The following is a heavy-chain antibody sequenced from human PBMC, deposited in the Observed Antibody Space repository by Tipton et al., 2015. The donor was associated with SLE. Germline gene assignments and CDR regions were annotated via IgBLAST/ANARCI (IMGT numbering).Heavy chain of an antibody. V-gene: IGHV4-39*01. CDR1: GGSISSSSSYY. D-gene: IGHD6-19*01. J-gene: IGHJ3*02. Sequence: TLSLTCAVYGGSISSSSSYYWAWIRQPPGKGVEWIGEVYHRGSTNYNPSLKSRATISVDTSKNQFSLKLSSVTAADTAVYYCARHPYTSGWYPIWGQGTMVTVSS. CDR2: VYHRGST. CDR3: ARHPYTSGWYPI.